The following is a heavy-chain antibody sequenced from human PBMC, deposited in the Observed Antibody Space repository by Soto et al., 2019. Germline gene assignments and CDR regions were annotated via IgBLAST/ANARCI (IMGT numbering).Heavy chain of an antibody. J-gene: IGHJ4*02. V-gene: IGHV4-59*01. CDR3: ARGVGSSPPRY. CDR2: ISYSGNA. CDR1: GGSINGYY. D-gene: IGHD1-26*01. Sequence: KTSETLSLTCTVSGGSINGYYWSWIRQPPGKGLEWIGYISYSGNANYIPSLKSRVFMSIDASKNQISLNLTSATAADTAVYYCARGVGSSPPRYWGQGTLVTVS.